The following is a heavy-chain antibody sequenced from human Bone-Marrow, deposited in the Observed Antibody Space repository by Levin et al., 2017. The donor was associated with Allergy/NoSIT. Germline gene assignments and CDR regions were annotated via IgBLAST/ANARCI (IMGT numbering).Heavy chain of an antibody. CDR2: IYYSGST. J-gene: IGHJ2*01. D-gene: IGHD6-19*01. CDR1: GGSISSYY. V-gene: IGHV4-59*01. CDR3: ARQSQWLVRWYFDL. Sequence: SETLSLTCTVSGGSISSYYWSWIRQPPGKGLEWIGYIYYSGSTNYNPSLKSRVTISVDTSKNQFSLKLSSVTAADTAVYYCARQSQWLVRWYFDLWGRGTLVTVSS.